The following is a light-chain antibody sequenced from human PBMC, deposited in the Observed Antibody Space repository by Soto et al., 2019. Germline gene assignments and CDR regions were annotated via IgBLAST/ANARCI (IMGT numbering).Light chain of an antibody. J-gene: IGKJ5*01. Sequence: DIQMTQSPSTLSASVGDRVTITCRASQSISSWLAWYQQKPGKAPKLLIYKASSLESGVPSRFSGSGSGTEFTLTISSLQPDDFATYYCQKFNTAPLTFGQGTRLEIK. CDR3: QKFNTAPLT. CDR2: KAS. CDR1: QSISSW. V-gene: IGKV1-5*03.